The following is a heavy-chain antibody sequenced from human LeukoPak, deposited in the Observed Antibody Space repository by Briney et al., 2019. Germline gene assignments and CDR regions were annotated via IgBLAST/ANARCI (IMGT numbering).Heavy chain of an antibody. CDR2: ISGSGGST. V-gene: IGHV3-23*01. CDR3: AKVRPSNFLGDLDY. D-gene: IGHD4-11*01. J-gene: IGHJ4*02. CDR1: GFFFSNYA. Sequence: GWSLRLSCAASGFFFSNYAMNWVRQAPGKGLEWVSVISGSGGSTYYADSVKGRFTISRDNSKNTLYLQMNSLRAEDTAVYYCAKVRPSNFLGDLDYWGQGTLVTVSS.